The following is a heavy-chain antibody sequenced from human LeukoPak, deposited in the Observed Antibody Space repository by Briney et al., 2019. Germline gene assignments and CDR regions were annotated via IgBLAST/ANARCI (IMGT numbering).Heavy chain of an antibody. CDR1: GFTFDDSV. J-gene: IGHJ4*02. CDR2: INWNGGST. D-gene: IGHD3-16*02. V-gene: IGHV3-20*04. Sequence: GGSLRLSCAASGFTFDDSVMSWVRHVPGKGLEWVSGINWNGGSTGYVDSVKGRFTISRDNAKNSLYLQMNNLRAEDTALYYCARDWFTRLGELSPDRAFDYWGQGTLVTVSS. CDR3: ARDWFTRLGELSPDRAFDY.